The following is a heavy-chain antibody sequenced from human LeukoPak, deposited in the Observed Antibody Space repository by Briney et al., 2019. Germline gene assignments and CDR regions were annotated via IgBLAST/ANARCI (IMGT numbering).Heavy chain of an antibody. D-gene: IGHD5-12*01. CDR2: ISGYNVNT. V-gene: IGHV1-18*01. CDR3: ARDVPWSGYERDNFDY. Sequence: GAPVKVSCKTSGYTFSSYGISWVRQAPGQGLEWMGWISGYNVNTDYAQKFQDRVSMTTDTSTSTAYMELRSLRSDDTAVYYCARDVPWSGYERDNFDYWGQGTLVTVSS. J-gene: IGHJ4*02. CDR1: GYTFSSYG.